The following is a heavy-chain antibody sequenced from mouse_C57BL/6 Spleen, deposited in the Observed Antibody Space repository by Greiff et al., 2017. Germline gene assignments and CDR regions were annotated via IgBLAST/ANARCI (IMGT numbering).Heavy chain of an antibody. CDR2: ISGGGGNT. D-gene: IGHD1-1*01. V-gene: IGHV5-9*01. CDR1: GFTFSSYT. J-gene: IGHJ4*01. Sequence: EVMLVESGGGLVKPGGSLKLSCAASGFTFSSYTMSWVRQTPEKRLEWVATISGGGGNTYYPDSVKGRFTISRDNAKNPLYLQMSSLRSEDTALYYCAREAYSWAMDYWGQGTSVTVSS. CDR3: AREAYSWAMDY.